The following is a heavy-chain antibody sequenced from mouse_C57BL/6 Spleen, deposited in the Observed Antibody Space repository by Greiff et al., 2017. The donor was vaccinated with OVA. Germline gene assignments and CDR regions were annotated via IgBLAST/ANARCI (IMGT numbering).Heavy chain of an antibody. J-gene: IGHJ4*01. CDR2: INPSSGYT. CDR1: GYTFTSYW. Sequence: QVQLQQSGAELAKPGASVKLSCKASGYTFTSYWMHWVKQRPGQGLEWIGYINPSSGYTKYNQKFKDQATLTADKSSSTAYMQLRSLTYEDSAVYYCARGSSGYDLYAMEYWGQGTSGTVSS. V-gene: IGHV1-7*01. D-gene: IGHD3-2*02. CDR3: ARGSSGYDLYAMEY.